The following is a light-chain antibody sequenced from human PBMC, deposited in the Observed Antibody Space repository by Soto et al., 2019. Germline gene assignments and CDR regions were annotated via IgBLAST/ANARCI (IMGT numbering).Light chain of an antibody. CDR3: QETYNIPLT. J-gene: IGKJ4*01. CDR1: QSISSY. V-gene: IGKV1-39*01. CDR2: AAS. Sequence: DNQMTQTPSSVSASVGDRVTITCRASQSISSYLSWYQQKPGTAPKLLIYAASNLQSGVPSRFSGSGSGTDFTLTISGLQHEDSATYYCQETYNIPLTFGGGTKVEIK.